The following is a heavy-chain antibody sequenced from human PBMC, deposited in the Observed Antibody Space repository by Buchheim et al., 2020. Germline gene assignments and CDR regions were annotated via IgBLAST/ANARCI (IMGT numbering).Heavy chain of an antibody. D-gene: IGHD6-13*01. Sequence: EVQLVESGGGLVKPGGSLRLSCAASGFTFSSYSMNWVRQAPGKGLEWVSSISSSSSYIYYADSVKGRFTISRDNAKNSLYLQMNSLRDEDTAVYYCARGSIAAAVTLSGMDVWGQGTTVTVSS. J-gene: IGHJ6*02. CDR1: GFTFSSYS. V-gene: IGHV3-21*01. CDR2: ISSSSSYI. CDR3: ARGSIAAAVTLSGMDV.